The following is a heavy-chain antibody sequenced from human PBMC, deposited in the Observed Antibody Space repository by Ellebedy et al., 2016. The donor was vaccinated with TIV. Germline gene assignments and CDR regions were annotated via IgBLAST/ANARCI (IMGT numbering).Heavy chain of an antibody. D-gene: IGHD1-26*01. V-gene: IGHV3-23*01. Sequence: GESLKISCVGSGFTFGNYAMTWVRQAPGKGLEWVSAISGSGGSTYYADSVKGRFTISRDNSKNTLYLQMNSLRVEDTAVYYCAKDFTEGSGSYSPDYWGQGTLVTVSS. CDR2: ISGSGGST. CDR1: GFTFGNYA. J-gene: IGHJ4*02. CDR3: AKDFTEGSGSYSPDY.